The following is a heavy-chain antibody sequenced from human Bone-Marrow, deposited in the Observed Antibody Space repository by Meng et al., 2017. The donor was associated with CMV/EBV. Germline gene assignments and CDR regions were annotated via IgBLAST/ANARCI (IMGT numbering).Heavy chain of an antibody. Sequence: GESLKISCAASGFTFSSYSMNWVRQAPGKGLEWVSSISSSSYIYYADSVKGRFTISRDNAKNSLYLQMNSLRAEDTAVYYCARLARRGNRFLEWSGCRPMDVWGQGTTVTVSS. D-gene: IGHD3-3*01. CDR2: ISSSSYI. CDR1: GFTFSSYS. J-gene: IGHJ6*02. V-gene: IGHV3-21*01. CDR3: ARLARRGNRFLEWSGCRPMDV.